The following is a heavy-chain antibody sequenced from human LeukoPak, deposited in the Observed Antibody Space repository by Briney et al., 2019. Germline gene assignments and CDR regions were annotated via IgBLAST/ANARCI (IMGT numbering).Heavy chain of an antibody. V-gene: IGHV1-69*05. Sequence: SVKVSCKASGYTFSNYGISWVRQASGQGLEWMGGIIPIFGTANYAQKFQGRVTITTDESTSTAYMELSSLRSEDTAVYYCARDLDNGSYEAFDIWGQGTMATVSS. D-gene: IGHD1-26*01. J-gene: IGHJ3*02. CDR1: GYTFSNYG. CDR3: ARDLDNGSYEAFDI. CDR2: IIPIFGTA.